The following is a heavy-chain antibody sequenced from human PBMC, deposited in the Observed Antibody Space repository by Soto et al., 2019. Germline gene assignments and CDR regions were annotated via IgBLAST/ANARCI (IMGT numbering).Heavy chain of an antibody. CDR2: ISATGIT. CDR1: GFTFSDYY. CDR3: AKRGGNGGASATYYFDH. D-gene: IGHD1-26*01. Sequence: QVQLVESGGGLVKPGGSLRLSCAASGFTFSDYYMSWIRQALGKGLEWVSYISATGITYYVDSVKGRFTVSRDNSQSTLYLQMNSLRAEDTALYFCAKRGGNGGASATYYFDHCGQGARVTVSS. J-gene: IGHJ4*02. V-gene: IGHV3-11*01.